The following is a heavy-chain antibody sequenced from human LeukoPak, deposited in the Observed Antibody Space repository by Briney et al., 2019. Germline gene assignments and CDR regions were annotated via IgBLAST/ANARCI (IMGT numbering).Heavy chain of an antibody. D-gene: IGHD3-3*01. J-gene: IGHJ6*02. Sequence: SQTLSLTCTVSGGSISSGSYYWSWIRQPAGTGLEWIGRIYTSGSTNYNPSLKSRVTISVDTSKNQFSLKLSSVTAADTAVYYCARDGSITIFGVVTADGMGVWGQGTTVTVSS. CDR2: IYTSGST. CDR3: ARDGSITIFGVVTADGMGV. CDR1: GGSISSGSYY. V-gene: IGHV4-61*02.